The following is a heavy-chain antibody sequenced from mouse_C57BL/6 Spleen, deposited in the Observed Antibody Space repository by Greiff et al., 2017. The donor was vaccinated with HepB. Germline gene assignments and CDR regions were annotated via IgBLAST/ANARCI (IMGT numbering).Heavy chain of an antibody. CDR3: ASSDYYGSSAMDY. V-gene: IGHV1-52*01. CDR2: IDPSDSET. Sequence: QVQLQQPGAELVRPGSSVKLSCKASGYTFTSYWMHWVKQRPIQGLEWIGNIDPSDSETHYNQKFKDKATLTVDKSSSTAYMQLSSLTSEDSAVYYCASSDYYGSSAMDYWGQGTSVTVSS. CDR1: GYTFTSYW. J-gene: IGHJ4*01. D-gene: IGHD1-1*01.